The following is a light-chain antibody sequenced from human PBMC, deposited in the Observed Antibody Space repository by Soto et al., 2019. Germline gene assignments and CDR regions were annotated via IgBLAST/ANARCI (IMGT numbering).Light chain of an antibody. CDR1: QSISSW. V-gene: IGKV1-5*03. CDR3: QPYHSYSEA. J-gene: IGKJ1*01. CDR2: KAS. Sequence: DIQMTQSPSTLSGSVGDRVTITCRASQSISSWLAWYQQKPGKAPRLLIYKASTLEGGVPSRFSGSGSGTEFSLTITILQPDDFATDSCQPYHSYSEAFGQGTKVDIK.